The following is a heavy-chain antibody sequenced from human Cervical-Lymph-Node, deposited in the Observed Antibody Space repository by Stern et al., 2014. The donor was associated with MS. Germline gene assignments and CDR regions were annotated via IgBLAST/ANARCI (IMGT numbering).Heavy chain of an antibody. D-gene: IGHD3-10*01. CDR1: GFTFSSYA. CDR2: ISYDGSKA. CDR3: ARDLLWFGEFDWGAMDV. V-gene: IGHV3-30-3*01. J-gene: IGHJ6*02. Sequence: VQLVESGGGVVKPGRSLRLSCEATGFTFSSYAMQWVRQAPGKGLEWVGFISYDGSKAYYEDSVKGRFTISRDNSKKTLFLRMNSRRLEDTADYYCARDLLWFGEFDWGAMDVWGHGTTVTVSS.